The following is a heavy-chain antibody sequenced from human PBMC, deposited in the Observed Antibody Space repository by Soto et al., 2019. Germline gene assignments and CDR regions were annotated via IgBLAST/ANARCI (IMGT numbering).Heavy chain of an antibody. CDR1: GFSLSTSGVG. Sequence: QITLKESGPPLVKPTQTLTLTCTFSGFSLSTSGVGVGWIRQPPGKALEWLALIYWDDDKRYSPSLKSRLTITKDASKNQVVLTMTNMDPVDTATYYCARQWLRYYYYYYGMDVWGQGTTVTVSS. CDR2: IYWDDDK. J-gene: IGHJ6*02. D-gene: IGHD5-12*01. V-gene: IGHV2-5*02. CDR3: ARQWLRYYYYYYGMDV.